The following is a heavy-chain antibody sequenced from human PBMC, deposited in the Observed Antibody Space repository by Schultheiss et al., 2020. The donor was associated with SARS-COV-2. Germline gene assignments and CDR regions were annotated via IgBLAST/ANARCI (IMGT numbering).Heavy chain of an antibody. CDR2: ISSSSSTI. CDR1: GFTFSSYS. V-gene: IGHV3-48*01. D-gene: IGHD3-16*01. Sequence: GGSLRLSCAASGFTFSSYSMNWVRQAPGKGLEWVSYISSSSSTIYYADSVKGRFTISRDNSKNTLYLQMNSLRAEDTAVYYCAKGGLKGVDSSGQGTLVTVSS. CDR3: AKGGLKGVDS. J-gene: IGHJ4*02.